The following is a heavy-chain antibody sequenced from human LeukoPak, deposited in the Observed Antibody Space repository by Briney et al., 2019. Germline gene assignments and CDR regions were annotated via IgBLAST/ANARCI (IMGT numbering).Heavy chain of an antibody. J-gene: IGHJ4*02. D-gene: IGHD1-26*01. CDR1: GGSISSSY. V-gene: IGHV4-59*01. CDR3: ARSYRGSHFDY. CDR2: IYYTGST. Sequence: SETLSLTCTVSGGSISSSYWSWIRQPPGKGLEWIGYIYYTGSTTYNPSLKSRVTISVDTSKNQFSLKLSSVTAADTAVYYCARSYRGSHFDYWGQGTLVTVSS.